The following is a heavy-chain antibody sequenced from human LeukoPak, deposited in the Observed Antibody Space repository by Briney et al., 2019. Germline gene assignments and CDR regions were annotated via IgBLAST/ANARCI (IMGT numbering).Heavy chain of an antibody. CDR2: ISSSSSYI. CDR3: ARGDSSGYYLYYFDY. J-gene: IGHJ4*02. V-gene: IGHV3-21*01. CDR1: GFTFSSYS. D-gene: IGHD3-22*01. Sequence: GGSLRLSCAASGFTFSSYSVNWVRQAPGKGLEWVSSISSSSSYIYYADSVKGRFTISRDNAKNSLYLQMNSLRAEDTAVYYCARGDSSGYYLYYFDYWGQGTLVTVSS.